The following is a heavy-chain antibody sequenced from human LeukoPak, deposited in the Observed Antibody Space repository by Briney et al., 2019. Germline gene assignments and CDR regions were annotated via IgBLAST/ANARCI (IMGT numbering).Heavy chain of an antibody. CDR3: AKRRWELRN. CDR2: ISGGGGGT. V-gene: IGHV3-23*01. J-gene: IGHJ4*02. CDR1: GFTFSNYA. Sequence: GGSLRLSCAASGFTFSNYAMSWVRQAPGKGLEWVSSISGGGGGTYYADSVKGGFTISRDNSKNTLYLQMSSLRAEDTALYYCAKRRWELRNWGQGTLVTVSS. D-gene: IGHD1-26*01.